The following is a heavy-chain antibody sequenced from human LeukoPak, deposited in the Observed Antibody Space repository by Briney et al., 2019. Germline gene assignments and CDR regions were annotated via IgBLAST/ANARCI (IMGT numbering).Heavy chain of an antibody. V-gene: IGHV1-18*01. J-gene: IGHJ4*02. CDR2: ISAYNGNT. Sequence: ASVKVSCKASGYTFTSYGISWVRQAPGQGLEWMGWISAYNGNTNYAQKLQGRVTMTTDTSTSTAYMELRSLRSDDTAVYYCARCGGGENYMGAYCGYPDYWGQGTLVTVSS. CDR1: GYTFTSYG. CDR3: ARCGGGENYMGAYCGYPDY. D-gene: IGHD2-21*01.